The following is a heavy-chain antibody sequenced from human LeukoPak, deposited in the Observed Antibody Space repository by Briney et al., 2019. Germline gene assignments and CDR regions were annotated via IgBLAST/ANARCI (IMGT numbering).Heavy chain of an antibody. D-gene: IGHD2-15*01. CDR1: GYTFTGYY. V-gene: IGHV1-2*02. Sequence: ASVKVSCKASGYTFTGYYMHWVRQAPGQGLGWMGWINPNSGGTNYAQKFKGRVTMTTGPSTTTTYMVLMSLRSDDTAVYFCARVWRPRDMRGDAFDIWGQGTMITVSS. J-gene: IGHJ3*02. CDR2: INPNSGGT. CDR3: ARVWRPRDMRGDAFDI.